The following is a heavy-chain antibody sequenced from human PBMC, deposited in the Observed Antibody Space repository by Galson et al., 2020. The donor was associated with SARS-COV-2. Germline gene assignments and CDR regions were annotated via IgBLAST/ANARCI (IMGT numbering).Heavy chain of an antibody. CDR1: GGSISSSSYY. CDR2: IYYSGCT. D-gene: IGHD3-10*01. V-gene: IGHV4-39*01. Sequence: SETLSLTCTVSGGSISSSSYYWGWIRQPPGKGLEWTGRIYYSGCTYYNPSLKSRVTISVDTSRNQFTLSLNSVTAADSAVYYCVRRFRGAMIRQEFLFDYWGQGLLVTVSS. J-gene: IGHJ4*02. CDR3: VRRFRGAMIRQEFLFDY.